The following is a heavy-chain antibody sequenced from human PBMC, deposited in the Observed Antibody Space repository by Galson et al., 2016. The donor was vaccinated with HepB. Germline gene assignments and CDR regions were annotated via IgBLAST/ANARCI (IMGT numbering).Heavy chain of an antibody. D-gene: IGHD6-13*01. CDR1: GFTFTSYS. V-gene: IGHV3-48*01. CDR2: ISSSSATI. J-gene: IGHJ4*02. CDR3: ASSGYSGS. Sequence: SLRLSCAASGFTFTSYSMNWVRQAPGKGLEWISHISSSSATINYADSVKGRFTISRDNAKNSLYLQMNNLRAEDTAVYYCASSGYSGSWGQGTLVTVSS.